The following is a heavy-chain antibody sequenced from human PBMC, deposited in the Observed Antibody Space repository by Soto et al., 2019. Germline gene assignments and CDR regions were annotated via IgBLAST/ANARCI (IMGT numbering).Heavy chain of an antibody. D-gene: IGHD1-20*01. CDR3: ARDIYGGNCCDAFDI. V-gene: IGHV1-18*01. J-gene: IGHJ3*02. CDR1: GYTFTNYG. Sequence: QAQLVQSGAEVKKPGASVTISCKASGYTFTNYGFIWVRQAPGHGLEWVGWISPYNGRTEYAQNFQGRGTMTRDKPTSTAYMELRSLRSDDTAVYYCARDIYGGNCCDAFDIWGHGTMLTVSS. CDR2: ISPYNGRT.